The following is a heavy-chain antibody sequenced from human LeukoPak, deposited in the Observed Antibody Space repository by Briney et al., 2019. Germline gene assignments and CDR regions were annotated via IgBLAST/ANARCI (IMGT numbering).Heavy chain of an antibody. Sequence: GGSLRLSCAASGFTFSSNWMHWVRQAPGKGLVWVSRINEDGSSTNYADSVKGRSTIFRDNAKNTLYLQMNSLRAEDTAVYYCVRDLGGRSGHWGQGTLVTVSS. D-gene: IGHD1-26*01. CDR2: INEDGSST. V-gene: IGHV3-74*01. CDR1: GFTFSSNW. CDR3: VRDLGGRSGH. J-gene: IGHJ4*02.